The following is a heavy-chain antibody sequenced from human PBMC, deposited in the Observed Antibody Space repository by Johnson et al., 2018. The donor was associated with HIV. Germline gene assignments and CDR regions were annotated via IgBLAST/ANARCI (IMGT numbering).Heavy chain of an antibody. V-gene: IGHV3-7*01. D-gene: IGHD3-22*01. Sequence: EVQLVESGGGVVQPGRSLRLSCAASGFTFSSYAMHWVRQAPGKGLAWVAKIKQDGSAKYYVDSVKGRFTISRDNAENSLYLQMNSLRAEDTAVYYCAKDRYYDSSGPDAFDIWGQGTMVTVSS. CDR2: IKQDGSAK. J-gene: IGHJ3*02. CDR1: GFTFSSYA. CDR3: AKDRYYDSSGPDAFDI.